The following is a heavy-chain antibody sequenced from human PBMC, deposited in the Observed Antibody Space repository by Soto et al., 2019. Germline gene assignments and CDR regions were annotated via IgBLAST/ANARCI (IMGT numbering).Heavy chain of an antibody. J-gene: IGHJ4*02. V-gene: IGHV1-69*01. Sequence: QVQVVQSGAEVKKPGSSVRVSCKASGGTSSSYAITWMRQAPGQGLEWMGGIIPILDTTDYAQKFQGRVTFTADESTSTVYMELSSLTSEYTAVYYCASGGTTVNRRFDFWGQGTLVTVSS. CDR1: GGTSSSYA. D-gene: IGHD4-4*01. CDR2: IIPILDTT. CDR3: ASGGTTVNRRFDF.